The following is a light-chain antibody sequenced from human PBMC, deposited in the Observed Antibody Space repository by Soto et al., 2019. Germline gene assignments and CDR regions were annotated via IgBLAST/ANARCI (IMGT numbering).Light chain of an antibody. CDR3: QQYGTSEII. V-gene: IGKV3-20*01. J-gene: IGKJ5*01. Sequence: EVLMTQSPGTLSLSPCERATLSFRSSQTLSNSFIAWYQQKPGQAPRLLIYDTSSRATGVPDRYSASGSGTDFTLTISRLEPEDFAVFFCQQYGTSEIIFGQGTRLEIK. CDR2: DTS. CDR1: QTLSNSF.